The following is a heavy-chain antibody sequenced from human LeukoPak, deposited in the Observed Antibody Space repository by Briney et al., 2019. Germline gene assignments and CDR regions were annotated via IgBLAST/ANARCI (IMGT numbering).Heavy chain of an antibody. V-gene: IGHV1-69*04. Sequence: SVKVSCKASGGTFSSYAISWVRQAPGQGLEWMGRIIPILGIANYAQKFQGRVTITADESTSTAYMELSSLRSEDTAVYYCARATTVVASYFDYWGQGTLVTVSS. CDR3: ARATTVVASYFDY. CDR1: GGTFSSYA. D-gene: IGHD4-23*01. J-gene: IGHJ4*02. CDR2: IIPILGIA.